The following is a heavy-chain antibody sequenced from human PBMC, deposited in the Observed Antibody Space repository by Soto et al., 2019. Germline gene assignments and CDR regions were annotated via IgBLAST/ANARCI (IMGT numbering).Heavy chain of an antibody. V-gene: IGHV1-8*01. CDR1: GYTFSDYD. D-gene: IGHD6-6*01. CDR3: ARGVRPDY. Sequence: ASVKVSCKASGYTFSDYDINWVRQAPGQGLEWIGWMNPNSGNTGYGQTFQGRITMTRNTSIDTAYMELSTLRSEDTAVYYCARGVRPDYWGQGTLVTVS. J-gene: IGHJ4*02. CDR2: MNPNSGNT.